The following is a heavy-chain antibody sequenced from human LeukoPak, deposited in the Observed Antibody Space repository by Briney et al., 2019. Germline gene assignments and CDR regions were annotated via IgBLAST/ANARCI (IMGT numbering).Heavy chain of an antibody. CDR3: AKTYGSGSYYNRDQEY. CDR1: GFTFSSYA. CDR2: ISGSGGST. V-gene: IGHV3-23*01. Sequence: GESLRLSCAASGFTFSSYAMSWVRQAPGKGLEWVSAISGSGGSTYYADSVKGRFTISRDNSKNTLYLQMNSLRAEDTAVYYCAKTYGSGSYYNRDQEYWGQGTLVTVSS. D-gene: IGHD3-10*01. J-gene: IGHJ4*02.